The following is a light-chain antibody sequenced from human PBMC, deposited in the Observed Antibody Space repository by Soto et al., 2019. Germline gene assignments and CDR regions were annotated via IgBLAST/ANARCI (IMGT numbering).Light chain of an antibody. CDR3: CSYAGTVAYV. V-gene: IGLV2-14*01. Sequence: QSVLTQPASVSGSPGQSITISCTGASSDVGGYNYVSWYQQYPGKAPKLMIFEVNTRPSGISNRFSGSKSGDTASLTISGLQAEDEADYFCCSYAGTVAYVFGTGTKVTVL. CDR2: EVN. CDR1: SSDVGGYNY. J-gene: IGLJ1*01.